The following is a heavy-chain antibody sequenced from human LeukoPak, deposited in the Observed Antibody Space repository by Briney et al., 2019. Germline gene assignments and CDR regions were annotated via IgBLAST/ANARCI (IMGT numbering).Heavy chain of an antibody. CDR2: ISGSGGST. J-gene: IGHJ4*02. D-gene: IGHD2-2*01. CDR3: AKGDYCSSSSCPLGY. CDR1: GFTFSSYA. V-gene: IGHV3-23*01. Sequence: GSLRLSCAASGFTFSSYAMSWVRQAPGKGLEWVSGISGSGGSTYYADSVKGRFTISRDNSKNTLYLQMNSLRAEDTAVYYCAKGDYCSSSSCPLGYWGQGTLVPVSS.